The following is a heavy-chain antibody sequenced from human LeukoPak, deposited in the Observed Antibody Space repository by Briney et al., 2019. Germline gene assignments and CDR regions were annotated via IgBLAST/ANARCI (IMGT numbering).Heavy chain of an antibody. Sequence: PETLSLTCTVSGYSISSGYYWGWIRQPPGKGLEWIGSIYHSGSTYYNPSLKSRVTISVDTSKNQFSLKLSSVTAADTAVYYCASLRYCSSTSCYTGRPVGYWGQGTLVTVSS. CDR2: IYHSGST. CDR1: GYSISSGYY. D-gene: IGHD2-2*02. CDR3: ASLRYCSSTSCYTGRPVGY. J-gene: IGHJ4*02. V-gene: IGHV4-38-2*02.